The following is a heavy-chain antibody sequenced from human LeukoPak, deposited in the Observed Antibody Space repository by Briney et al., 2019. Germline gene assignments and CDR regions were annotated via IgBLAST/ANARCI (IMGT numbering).Heavy chain of an antibody. CDR2: ISFHGTDS. CDR3: ARKVPLAIDY. J-gene: IGHJ4*02. D-gene: IGHD5-12*01. Sequence: PGGSLRLSCAASGFTFISYAIHWVRQAPGKGLEWVAVISFHGTDSCYADSVKGRFTISRDNSKNTLYLQMNSLRAEDTAVYYCARKVPLAIDYWGQGTLVTVSS. CDR1: GFTFISYA. V-gene: IGHV3-30*04.